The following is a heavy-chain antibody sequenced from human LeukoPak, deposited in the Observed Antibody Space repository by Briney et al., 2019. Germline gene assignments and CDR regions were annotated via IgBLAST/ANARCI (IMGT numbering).Heavy chain of an antibody. CDR1: GGSISSYY. J-gene: IGHJ6*03. V-gene: IGHV4-59*01. CDR2: IYYSGST. D-gene: IGHD3-16*02. Sequence: PSQTLSLTCTVSGGSISSYYWSWIRQPPGKGLEWIGYIYYSGSTNYNPSLKSRVTISVDTSKNQFSLKLTSVTAADTALYYCTRESEERDYVWGSYRYYYIDVWGKGTTVTVSS. CDR3: TRESEERDYVWGSYRYYYIDV.